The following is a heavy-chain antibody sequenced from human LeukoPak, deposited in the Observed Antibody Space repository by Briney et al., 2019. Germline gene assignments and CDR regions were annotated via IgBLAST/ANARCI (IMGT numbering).Heavy chain of an antibody. D-gene: IGHD6-19*01. CDR3: ATGSGSGWYGWLDP. Sequence: GGSLRLSCAVSGFTFRSYAMNWVRQAPGKGLEWVSVITDSGTNTYYGDSVKGRFTVSRDNSKNTLYLQMNSLRAEDTVVYYCATGSGSGWYGWLDPWGQGTLVTVSS. CDR1: GFTFRSYA. V-gene: IGHV3-23*01. CDR2: ITDSGTNT. J-gene: IGHJ5*02.